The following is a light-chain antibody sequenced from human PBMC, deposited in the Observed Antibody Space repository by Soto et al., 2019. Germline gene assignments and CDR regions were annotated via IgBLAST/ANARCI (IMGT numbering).Light chain of an antibody. CDR2: HAS. CDR3: QQFKSYPFT. CDR1: QGISSA. Sequence: AIQLTQSPSSLSASVGDRVTITCRASQGISSALAWYQQKPGKPPNVLIYHASTLESGVPSRYSGSGSGTDFTRTISSLQPEDFTTYYCQQFKSYPFTFGQGTRLEIK. V-gene: IGKV1-13*02. J-gene: IGKJ5*01.